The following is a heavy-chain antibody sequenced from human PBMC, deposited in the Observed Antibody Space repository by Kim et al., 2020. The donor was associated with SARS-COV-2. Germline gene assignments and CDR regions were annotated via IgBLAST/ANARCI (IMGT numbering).Heavy chain of an antibody. V-gene: IGHV3-53*01. J-gene: IGHJ6*02. Sequence: KHYEDSVKGRFTISRDNSKNTLYLQMNSLRAEDTAVYYCARDPPAYGMDVWGQGTTVTVSS. CDR3: ARDPPAYGMDV. CDR2: K.